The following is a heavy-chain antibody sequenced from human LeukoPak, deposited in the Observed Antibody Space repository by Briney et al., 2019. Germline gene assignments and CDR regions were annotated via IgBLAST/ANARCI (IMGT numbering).Heavy chain of an antibody. CDR2: ISYDGGNK. CDR3: ARENTIVVVVADAFDI. J-gene: IGHJ3*02. CDR1: EFTSSSYM. V-gene: IGHV3-30-3*01. Sequence: GSLRLSCAASEFTSSSYMMNWVRQAPGKGLGWVAVISYDGGNKYYADSVKGRFTISRDNSKNTLYLQMNSLRAEETAVYYCARENTIVVVVADAFDIWGQGTMVTVSS. D-gene: IGHD2-15*01.